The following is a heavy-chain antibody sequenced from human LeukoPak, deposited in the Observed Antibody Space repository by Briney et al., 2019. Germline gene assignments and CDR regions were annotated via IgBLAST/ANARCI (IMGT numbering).Heavy chain of an antibody. J-gene: IGHJ4*02. CDR3: ANQYCSGGSCYSGVFDY. V-gene: IGHV3-23*01. CDR2: ISGSGGST. Sequence: GGSLRLSCAASGFTFSSYAMSWVRQAPGKGLEWVSAISGSGGSTYYADSVKGRFTISRDNSKNTLYLQMNSLRAEDTAVYYCANQYCSGGSCYSGVFDYWGQGTLVTVSS. D-gene: IGHD2-15*01. CDR1: GFTFSSYA.